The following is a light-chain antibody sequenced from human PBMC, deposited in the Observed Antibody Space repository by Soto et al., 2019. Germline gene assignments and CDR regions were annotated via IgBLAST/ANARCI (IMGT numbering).Light chain of an antibody. CDR3: HHYGTKTWA. CDR1: QSVCSRC. Sequence: ETVLTQSPGTLSLSPGERVTLSCRASQSVCSRCLAWYQQKPGQSPRLLIYGASSRATGIPDRFSGSGSGTDFTLTISRLEPEDFAVYYCHHYGTKTWAFGQGTKVGIK. V-gene: IGKV3-20*01. J-gene: IGKJ1*01. CDR2: GAS.